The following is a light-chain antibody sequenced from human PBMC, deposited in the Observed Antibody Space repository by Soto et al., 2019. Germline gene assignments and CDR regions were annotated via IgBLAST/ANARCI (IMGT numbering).Light chain of an antibody. CDR3: QAWDSSTNVV. Sequence: SYELTQPPSVSVSPGQTVSITCSGDKLGDKYACWYQQKPGQSPVVVIYQDSKRPSGIPERFSGSNSRNTATLTISGTQAMDEADYYCQAWDSSTNVVFGGGTKLTVL. CDR2: QDS. V-gene: IGLV3-1*01. CDR1: KLGDKY. J-gene: IGLJ2*01.